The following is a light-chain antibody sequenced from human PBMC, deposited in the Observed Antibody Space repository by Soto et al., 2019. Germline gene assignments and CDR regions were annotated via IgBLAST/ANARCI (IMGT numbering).Light chain of an antibody. Sequence: EIVLTQSPGTLSLSPGERATLSCRASQRIITNCLAWYQQKPGQAPRLLIYDASNRATAIPDRFSGSGSGTDFTLTISRLEPEDFAVYYCQQRGGSPPTWTFGQGTKVDIK. CDR3: QQRGGSPPTWT. CDR1: QRIITNC. V-gene: IGKV3-20*01. CDR2: DAS. J-gene: IGKJ1*01.